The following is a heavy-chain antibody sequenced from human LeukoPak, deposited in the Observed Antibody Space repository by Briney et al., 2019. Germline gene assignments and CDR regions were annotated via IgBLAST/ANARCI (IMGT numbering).Heavy chain of an antibody. V-gene: IGHV4-59*01. CDR1: GGSISSYY. D-gene: IGHD2-21*02. Sequence: SETLSLTCTVSGGSISSYYWSWVRQPPGKGLEWVWYSCYSGGTNYYASLKSRVSISVETSKPTFSLKLCSVTAARTAVYYCARGGVVVTATLHYYFDYWGQGTLVTLSS. CDR2: SCYSGGT. J-gene: IGHJ4*02. CDR3: ARGGVVVTATLHYYFDY.